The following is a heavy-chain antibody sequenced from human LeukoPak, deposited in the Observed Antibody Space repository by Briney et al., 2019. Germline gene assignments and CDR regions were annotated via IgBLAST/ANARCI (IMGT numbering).Heavy chain of an antibody. D-gene: IGHD6-19*01. CDR3: ARETTLTGYSSGLGFNY. V-gene: IGHV4-59*01. J-gene: IGHJ4*02. CDR2: IYDSGTT. CDR1: GGSISGWY. Sequence: SETLSLTCAVSGGSISGWYWSWIRQPPGKGLEWIGHIYDSGTTNYNPFLKSRVTMSVDSSKNQFSLKLTSVSAADTAVYYCARETTLTGYSSGLGFNYWGQGTLVTVSS.